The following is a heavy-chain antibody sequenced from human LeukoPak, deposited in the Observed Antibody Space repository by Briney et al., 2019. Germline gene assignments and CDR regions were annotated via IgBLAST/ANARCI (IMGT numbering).Heavy chain of an antibody. CDR3: ASDPTYYDFWSGYYRSKDFDY. CDR1: GGSISSTSYY. V-gene: IGHV4-39*01. J-gene: IGHJ4*02. Sequence: SETLSLTCAVSGGSISSTSYYWAWIRQPPGKGLEWIGTIYYSGSTYHNPSLKSRVTLSVDTSRNQFSLRLSSVDAADTAVYYCASDPTYYDFWSGYYRSKDFDYWGQGTLVTVSS. D-gene: IGHD3-3*01. CDR2: IYYSGST.